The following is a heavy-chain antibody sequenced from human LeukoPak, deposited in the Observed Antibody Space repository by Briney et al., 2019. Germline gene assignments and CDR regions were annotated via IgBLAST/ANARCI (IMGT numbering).Heavy chain of an antibody. CDR3: AKDVQEYYDFWSGYYFGY. CDR2: ISGSGGST. D-gene: IGHD3-3*01. CDR1: GFPFSSYS. Sequence: PGGSLRLSCAASGFPFSSYSMNWVRRAPGKGLEWVSAISGSGGSTYYADSVKGRFTISRDNSKNTPYLQMNSLRAEDTAVYYCAKDVQEYYDFWSGYYFGYWGQGTLVTVSS. V-gene: IGHV3-23*01. J-gene: IGHJ4*02.